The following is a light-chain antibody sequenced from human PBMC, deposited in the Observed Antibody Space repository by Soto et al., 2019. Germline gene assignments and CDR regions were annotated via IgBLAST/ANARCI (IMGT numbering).Light chain of an antibody. CDR3: QQYNNWPWT. V-gene: IGKV3-15*01. J-gene: IGKJ1*01. Sequence: EIVMTQSPATLSVSPGGRATLSCRASQSISGALAWYQQKPGQAPRLLIYGASTRATSFPARFSGSGSGTDFPLTISSLQSEDFAVYYCQQYNNWPWTFGQGTKVEIK. CDR2: GAS. CDR1: QSISGA.